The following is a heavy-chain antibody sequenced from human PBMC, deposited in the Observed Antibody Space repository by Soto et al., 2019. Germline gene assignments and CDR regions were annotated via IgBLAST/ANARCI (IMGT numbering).Heavy chain of an antibody. CDR1: GFTFATYG. D-gene: IGHD3-22*01. J-gene: IGHJ4*02. Sequence: QVQLVESGGGVVQPGTSLRLSCAASGFTFATYGMHWVRQPPGKGLQWVAVTWYDGSENFYGDSVKGRFTISRDSSKNTLNLPIGRLAAEDTAFYYCANGFYSSSIDQWGPGTLVPVNS. CDR2: TWYDGSEN. V-gene: IGHV3-33*06. CDR3: ANGFYSSSIDQ.